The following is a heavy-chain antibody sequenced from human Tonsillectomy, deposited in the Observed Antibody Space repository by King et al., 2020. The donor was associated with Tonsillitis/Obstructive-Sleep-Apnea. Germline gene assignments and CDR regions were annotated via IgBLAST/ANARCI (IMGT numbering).Heavy chain of an antibody. D-gene: IGHD4-17*01. CDR3: TTDAYGDYFDY. J-gene: IGHJ4*02. CDR1: GFTFSNAW. CDR2: IKSKIDGGTT. V-gene: IGHV3-15*01. Sequence: VQLVESGGGLVKPGGSLRLSCAASGFTFSNAWMSWVRQAPGKGLEWVGRIKSKIDGGTTDYAAPVKGRFTISRDDSKNTLYLQMNSLKTEETGVYYCTTDAYGDYFDYWGQGTLVTVSS.